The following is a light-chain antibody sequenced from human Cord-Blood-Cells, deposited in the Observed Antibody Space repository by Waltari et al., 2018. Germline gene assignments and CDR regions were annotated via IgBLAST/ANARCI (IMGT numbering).Light chain of an antibody. CDR1: SSHVGRYNL. Sequence: QSALTQPASVSGSPGQSITISCTGTSSHVGRYNLVSWYQQHPGKAPKLMIYEGSKRPSGVSNRFSGSKSGNTASLTISGLQAEDEADYYCCSYAGSSTHVVFGGGTKLTVL. V-gene: IGLV2-23*01. CDR3: CSYAGSSTHVV. CDR2: EGS. J-gene: IGLJ2*01.